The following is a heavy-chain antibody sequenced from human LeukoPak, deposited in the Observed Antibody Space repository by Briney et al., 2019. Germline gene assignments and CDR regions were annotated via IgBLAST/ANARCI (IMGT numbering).Heavy chain of an antibody. CDR3: ARELRTFDS. V-gene: IGHV3-7*01. J-gene: IGHJ4*02. Sequence: PGGSLRLSCAASGFTFSSYWMTWVRQAPGKGLEWVANIKHNGDELNYVDSVEDRFTISRDNAKNSLYLHMTDLRAEDTAVYYCARELRTFDSWDQGTLATVSS. CDR1: GFTFSSYW. D-gene: IGHD3-16*01. CDR2: IKHNGDEL.